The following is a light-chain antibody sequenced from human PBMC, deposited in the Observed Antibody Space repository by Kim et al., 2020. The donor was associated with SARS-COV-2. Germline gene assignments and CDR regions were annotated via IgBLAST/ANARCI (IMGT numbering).Light chain of an antibody. Sequence: LSPGERATLSCRASQSVSSSSLAWYQQKPGQAPRLLIYGASSRATGIPDRFSGSGSGTDFTLTISGLEPEDFAVYYCQQYGNSLTFGGGTKVDIK. CDR1: QSVSSSS. V-gene: IGKV3-20*01. J-gene: IGKJ4*01. CDR2: GAS. CDR3: QQYGNSLT.